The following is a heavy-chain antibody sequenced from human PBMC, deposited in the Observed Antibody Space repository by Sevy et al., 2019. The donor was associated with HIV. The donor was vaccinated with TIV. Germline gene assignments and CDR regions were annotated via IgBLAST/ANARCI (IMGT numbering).Heavy chain of an antibody. CDR3: APTNFDILTGPFDY. CDR2: IYWHDDK. CDR1: GFSMNSNGVA. J-gene: IGHJ4*02. D-gene: IGHD3-9*01. V-gene: IGHV2-5*01. Sequence: SGPTLVTPTQTLTLTCTFSGFSMNSNGVAVGWIRQPPGKALEWLALIYWHDDKRYSPSLKSRLTITKDTSKSQVVLTMTHMDPVDTATYYCAPTNFDILTGPFDYWGQGTLVTVSS.